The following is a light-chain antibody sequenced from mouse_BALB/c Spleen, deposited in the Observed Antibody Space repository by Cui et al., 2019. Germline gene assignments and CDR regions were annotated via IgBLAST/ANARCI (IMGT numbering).Light chain of an antibody. V-gene: IGKV14-100*01. CDR3: VQYAQFPWT. CDR2: HGT. CDR1: QGISSN. J-gene: IGKJ1*01. Sequence: DILMTQSPSSMSLSLGDTVSITCHASQGISSNIGWLQQKPGKSFKGLIYHGTNLEDGVPSRFSGSGSGADYSLTISSLESEDFADYYCVQYAQFPWTFGGGTKLEIK.